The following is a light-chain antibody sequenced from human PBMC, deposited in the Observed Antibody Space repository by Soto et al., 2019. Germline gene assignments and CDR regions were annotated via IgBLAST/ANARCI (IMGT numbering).Light chain of an antibody. CDR1: QSISYW. Sequence: DIQMTQSPSTLSASVGDRVTITCRASQSISYWLAWYQQKPGKAPTVLIYKASILESGVPSRFSGSGSGTEFTLTISSLQPDDFATYYCQQYKSYSITFGGGTKVEMK. CDR3: QQYKSYSIT. V-gene: IGKV1-5*03. J-gene: IGKJ4*01. CDR2: KAS.